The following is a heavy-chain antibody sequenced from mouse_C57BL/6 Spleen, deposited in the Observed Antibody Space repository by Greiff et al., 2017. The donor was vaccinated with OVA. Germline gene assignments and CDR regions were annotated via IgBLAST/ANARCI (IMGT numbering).Heavy chain of an antibody. Sequence: EVQRVESGEGLVKPGGSLKLSCAASGFTFSSYAMSWVRQTPEKRLEWVAYISSGGDYIYYADTVKGRFTISRDNARNTLYLQMSSLKSEDTAMYYCTRGSTVVPLDYWGQGTTLTVSS. D-gene: IGHD1-1*01. CDR1: GFTFSSYA. CDR3: TRGSTVVPLDY. J-gene: IGHJ2*01. V-gene: IGHV5-9-1*02. CDR2: ISSGGDYI.